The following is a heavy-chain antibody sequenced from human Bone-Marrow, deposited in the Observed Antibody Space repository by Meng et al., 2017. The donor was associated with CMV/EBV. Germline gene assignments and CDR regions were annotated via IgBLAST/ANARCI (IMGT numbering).Heavy chain of an antibody. J-gene: IGHJ4*02. CDR2: IYYSGST. Sequence: ESLKISCTVSGGSISSSSYYWGWIRQPPGKGLEWIGSIYYSGSTYYNPSLKSRVTISVDTSKNQFSLTLNSVTAADTAVYYCARRYGELWGQGTLVTVSS. CDR1: GGSISSSSYY. D-gene: IGHD1-26*01. CDR3: ARRYGEL. V-gene: IGHV4-39*07.